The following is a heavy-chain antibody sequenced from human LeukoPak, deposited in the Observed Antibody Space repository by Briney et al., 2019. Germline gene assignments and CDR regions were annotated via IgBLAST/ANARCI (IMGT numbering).Heavy chain of an antibody. CDR3: ASKAGKYCSSTSCYTSWFDP. D-gene: IGHD2-2*02. CDR1: GFTFDDYA. Sequence: GGSLRLSCAASGFTFDDYAMHWVRQAPGKGLEWVSGISWNGGSIEYADSVKGRFTISRDNAKNSLYLQMNSLRAEDTAVYYCASKAGKYCSSTSCYTSWFDPWGQGTLVTVSS. V-gene: IGHV3-9*01. CDR2: ISWNGGSI. J-gene: IGHJ5*02.